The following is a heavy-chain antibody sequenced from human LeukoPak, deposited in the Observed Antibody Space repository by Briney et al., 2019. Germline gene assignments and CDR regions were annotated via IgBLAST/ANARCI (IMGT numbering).Heavy chain of an antibody. D-gene: IGHD1-26*01. CDR1: GGSISGHY. CDR2: VYDSGST. V-gene: IGHV4-59*11. Sequence: PSETLSLTCTVSGGSISGHYWSWIRQPPGKRLEWIGYVYDSGSTNYNPSLSSRLTILLDTSKTQFSLKLTSVTAADTAVYYCASLSGKWTWGQGTLVTVSS. J-gene: IGHJ5*02. CDR3: ASLSGKWT.